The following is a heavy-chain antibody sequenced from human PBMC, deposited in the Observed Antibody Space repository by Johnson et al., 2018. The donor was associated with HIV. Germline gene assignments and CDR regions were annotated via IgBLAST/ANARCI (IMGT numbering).Heavy chain of an antibody. CDR3: ARDGTSRGGAFDI. J-gene: IGHJ3*02. CDR2: ISYDGSNK. CDR1: GFTFSSYA. D-gene: IGHD6-13*01. V-gene: IGHV3-30*04. Sequence: QVQLVESGGGVVQPGRSLRLSCAASGFTFSSYAMRWVRQAPCKGLEWVAVISYDGSNKYYADSVKGRFTISRDNAKNSLYLQINSLRAEDTAVYYCARDGTSRGGAFDIWGQGTMVTVSS.